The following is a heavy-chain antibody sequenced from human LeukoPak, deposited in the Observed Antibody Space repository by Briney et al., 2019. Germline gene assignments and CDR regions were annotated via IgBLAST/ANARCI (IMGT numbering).Heavy chain of an antibody. V-gene: IGHV4-59*01. J-gene: IGHJ2*01. D-gene: IGHD4-23*01. CDR3: ASSYGGPWYFDL. CDR2: IFLSGST. Sequence: GSLRLSCAASGFTFSDYYMSWIRQAPGKGLEWVGYIFLSGSTNHSPSLKNRVTISVDTSKNQFSLKLSSVTAADTAVYYCASSYGGPWYFDLWGRGTLVTVSS. CDR1: GFTFSDYY.